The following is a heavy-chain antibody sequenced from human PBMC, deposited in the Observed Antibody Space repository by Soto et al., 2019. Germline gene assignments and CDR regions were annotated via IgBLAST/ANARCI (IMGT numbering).Heavy chain of an antibody. Sequence: EVQLLESGGGLVQPGGSLGLSCAASGSTFSSYAWSWVRQLPGKGLGWVSAISGIGGRTYYADSVKGRFTISRDNSKNXLYLQMNSLRAEDTAVYYCAKWLIVGATTRGYFDYWGQGTLVTVSS. CDR3: AKWLIVGATTRGYFDY. J-gene: IGHJ4*02. CDR2: ISGIGGRT. D-gene: IGHD1-26*01. CDR1: GSTFSSYA. V-gene: IGHV3-23*01.